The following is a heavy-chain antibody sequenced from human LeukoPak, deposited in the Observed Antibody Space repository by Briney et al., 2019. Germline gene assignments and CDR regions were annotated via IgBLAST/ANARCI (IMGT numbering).Heavy chain of an antibody. CDR3: ATERLGIFEL. D-gene: IGHD3-3*01. CDR2: ISPGGSHK. CDR1: TFTFSDDY. V-gene: IGHV3-11*01. J-gene: IGHJ4*02. Sequence: PAGSLRLSCTASTFTFSDDYMGWIRQAPGKGLEWVSYISPGGSHKFCADSVGGRFTISRDDAKNAVYLQMNNLRVDDTAVYYCATERLGIFELWGQGSLVTVSS.